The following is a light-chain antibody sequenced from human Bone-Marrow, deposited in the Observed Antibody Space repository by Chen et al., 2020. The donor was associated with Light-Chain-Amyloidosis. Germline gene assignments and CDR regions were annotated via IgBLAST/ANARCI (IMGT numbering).Light chain of an antibody. CDR2: RDT. CDR3: QSADSSGTYEVI. J-gene: IGLJ2*01. V-gene: IGLV3-25*03. Sequence: SYELTHPPSVSVSPGQTARIPCYGDDLPTKYAYWYQQNPGQAPVLVIHRDTERPSGISDRFSGSSSGTTATLTISGVQAEDEADYHCQSADSSGTYEVIFGGGTKLTV. CDR1: DLPTKY.